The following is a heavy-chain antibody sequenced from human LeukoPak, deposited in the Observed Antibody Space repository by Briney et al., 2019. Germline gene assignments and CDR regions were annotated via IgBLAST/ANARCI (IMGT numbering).Heavy chain of an antibody. CDR2: INHSGST. Sequence: SETLSLTCAVYGGSFSGYYWSWIRQPPGKGLEWIGEINHSGSTNYNPSLKSRVTISVDTSKNQFSLKLSSVTAADTAVYYCARGRPFYDILTGATLYYFDYWGQGTLVTVSS. D-gene: IGHD3-9*01. CDR3: ARGRPFYDILTGATLYYFDY. CDR1: GGSFSGYY. J-gene: IGHJ4*02. V-gene: IGHV4-34*01.